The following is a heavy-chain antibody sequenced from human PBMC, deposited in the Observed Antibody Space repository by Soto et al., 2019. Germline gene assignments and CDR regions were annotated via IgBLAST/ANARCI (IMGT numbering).Heavy chain of an antibody. V-gene: IGHV3-7*03. J-gene: IGHJ4*02. D-gene: IGHD6-19*01. CDR1: GFTFSSYW. CDR2: IKQDGSEK. Sequence: PGGSLRLSCAASGFTFSSYWMSWVRQAPGKGLEWVATIKQDGSEKYYVDSVKGRFTISRDNAKNTLYLQMNSLRAEDTAVYYCAKVSYSSGLTNYGAQETLVTVSS. CDR3: AKVSYSSGLTNY.